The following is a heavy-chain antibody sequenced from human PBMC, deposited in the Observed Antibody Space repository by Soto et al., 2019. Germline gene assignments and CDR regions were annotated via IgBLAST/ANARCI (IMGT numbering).Heavy chain of an antibody. CDR2: IYTSGYT. J-gene: IGHJ5*02. D-gene: IGHD6-19*01. V-gene: IGHV4-4*07. CDR1: GGSISTYY. Sequence: SETLSLTCTVSGGSISTYYWNWIRQPAGKRLEWLGRIYTSGYTKYNPSLKSRVTMSLDTSKRQFSLKLSFVTAADTAVYYCARETVAGTDNWFDPWGQGILVTVSS. CDR3: ARETVAGTDNWFDP.